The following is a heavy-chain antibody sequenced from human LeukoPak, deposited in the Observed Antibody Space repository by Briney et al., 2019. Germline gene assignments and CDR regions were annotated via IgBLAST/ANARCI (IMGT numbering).Heavy chain of an antibody. CDR3: AREGSRDGYNSAFDI. J-gene: IGHJ3*02. Sequence: GASVKVSCKASGYTFTGYHRHWVRQAPGQGLEWMGRINPNSGGTNYAQKFQGRVTMTRDTSISTAYMELSRLRSDDTAVYYCAREGSRDGYNSAFDIWGQGTMVTVSS. V-gene: IGHV1-2*06. CDR2: INPNSGGT. D-gene: IGHD5-24*01. CDR1: GYTFTGYH.